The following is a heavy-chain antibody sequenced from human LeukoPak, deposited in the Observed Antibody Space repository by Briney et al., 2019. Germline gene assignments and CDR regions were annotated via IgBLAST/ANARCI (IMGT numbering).Heavy chain of an antibody. Sequence: PGGSLRLSCAASGFTFDDYAMHWVRQAPGKGLEWVSGISWNSGSIGYADSVKGRFTISRDNAKNSLYLQMNSLRAEDMALYYCAKGALGDYYYYMDVWGKGTTVTVSS. V-gene: IGHV3-9*03. J-gene: IGHJ6*03. CDR2: ISWNSGSI. CDR1: GFTFDDYA. CDR3: AKGALGDYYYYMDV.